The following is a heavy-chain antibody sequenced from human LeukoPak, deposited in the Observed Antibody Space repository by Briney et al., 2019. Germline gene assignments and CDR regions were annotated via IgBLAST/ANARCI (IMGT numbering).Heavy chain of an antibody. CDR2: IIPIFGTA. CDR1: GGTFSSYA. J-gene: IGHJ6*03. CDR3: ARGAQQSLNYYYYYMDV. V-gene: IGHV1-69*06. D-gene: IGHD6-13*01. Sequence: GSSVKVSCKASGGTFSSYAISWVRQAPGQGLEWMGGIIPIFGTANYAQKFQGRVTITADKSTSTAYMELSSLRSEDTAVYYCARGAQQSLNYYYYYMDVWGKGTTVTVSS.